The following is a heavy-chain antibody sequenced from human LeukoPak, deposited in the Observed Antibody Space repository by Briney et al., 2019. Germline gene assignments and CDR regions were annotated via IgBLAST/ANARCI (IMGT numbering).Heavy chain of an antibody. CDR2: IKHDGSEE. D-gene: IGHD6-19*01. J-gene: IGHJ4*02. V-gene: IGHV3-7*01. CDR1: EFTFSTYW. Sequence: GGSLRLSCAASEFTFSTYWMSWVRQAPGKGLEWVADIKHDGSEEYYVDSVKGRFTISRQNAKNSLFLQMNSLRAEGTAVYYCARDDTSGGYYEFGYWGQGTLVTVSS. CDR3: ARDDTSGGYYEFGY.